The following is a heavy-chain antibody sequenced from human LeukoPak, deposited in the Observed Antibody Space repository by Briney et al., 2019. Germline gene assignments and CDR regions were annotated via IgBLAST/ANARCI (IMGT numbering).Heavy chain of an antibody. Sequence: SETLSLTCTVSGGSVSSGSYYWSWIRQPPGKGLEWIGYIYYSGSTNYNPSLKSRVTISVDTSKNQFSLKLSSVTAADTAVYYCAREITPYYYDSSGYLLGDYFDYWGQGTLVTVSS. CDR2: IYYSGST. CDR1: GGSVSSGSYY. J-gene: IGHJ4*02. D-gene: IGHD3-22*01. V-gene: IGHV4-61*01. CDR3: AREITPYYYDSSGYLLGDYFDY.